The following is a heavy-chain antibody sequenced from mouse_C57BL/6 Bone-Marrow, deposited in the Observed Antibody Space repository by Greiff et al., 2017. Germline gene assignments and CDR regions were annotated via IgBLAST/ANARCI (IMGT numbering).Heavy chain of an antibody. V-gene: IGHV5-6*01. J-gene: IGHJ4*01. CDR2: ISSGGSYT. D-gene: IGHD2-4*01. Sequence: VQLQQSGGDLVKPGGSLKLSCAASGFTFSSYGMSWVRQTPDKRLEWVATISSGGSYTYYPDSVKGRFTISRDNAKNTLYLQMSSLKSEDTAMYYCARRAYYDYDEAMDYWGQGTSVTVSS. CDR1: GFTFSSYG. CDR3: ARRAYYDYDEAMDY.